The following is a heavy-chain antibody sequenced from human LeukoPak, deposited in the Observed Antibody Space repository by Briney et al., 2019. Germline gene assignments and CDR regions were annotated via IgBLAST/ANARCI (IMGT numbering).Heavy chain of an antibody. CDR3: AREGRYYGSGSYYQSNFDY. J-gene: IGHJ4*02. CDR2: MNPNGGNT. V-gene: IGHV1-8*01. CDR1: GYTFTSYD. Sequence: ASVKVSCKASGYTFTSYDINWVRQATGQGLEWMGWMNPNGGNTGYAQKFQGRVTMTRNTSISTAYMELSSLRSEDTAVYYCAREGRYYGSGSYYQSNFDYWGQGTLVTVSS. D-gene: IGHD3-10*01.